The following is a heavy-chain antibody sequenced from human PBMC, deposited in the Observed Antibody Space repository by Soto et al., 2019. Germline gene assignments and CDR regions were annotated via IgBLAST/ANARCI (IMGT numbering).Heavy chain of an antibody. D-gene: IGHD3-9*01. V-gene: IGHV3-9*01. CDR1: GFTFDDYA. CDR3: ARGGLTGPLPPFDF. Sequence: EVQLVESGGGLVQPGRSLRLSCADSGFTFDDYAMHWVRQAPGKGLEWVSGISWNSGSIGYADSVKGRFTISRDNAKNSLYLQMNSLSAEATALYYWARGGLTGPLPPFDFWGQGTPVTVSA. J-gene: IGHJ4*02. CDR2: ISWNSGSI.